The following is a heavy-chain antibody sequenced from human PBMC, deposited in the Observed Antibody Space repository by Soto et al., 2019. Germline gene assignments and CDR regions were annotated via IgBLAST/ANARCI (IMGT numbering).Heavy chain of an antibody. CDR1: GYTFTSYA. V-gene: IGHV1-3*01. CDR3: ARGVGSGTYYNQYNWFDP. J-gene: IGHJ5*02. CDR2: INGANGNT. Sequence: ASVKVSCKASGYTFTSYAMHWVRKAPGQRLEWMGWINGANGNTKYSQKFQDRVIITRDTSASTAYMELSSLRSDDTAVYYCARGVGSGTYYNQYNWFDPWGQGTLDTVSS. D-gene: IGHD3-10*01.